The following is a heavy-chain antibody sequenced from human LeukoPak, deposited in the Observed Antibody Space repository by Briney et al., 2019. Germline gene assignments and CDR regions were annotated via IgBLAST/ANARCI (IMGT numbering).Heavy chain of an antibody. Sequence: ASVKVSCKVSGYTFTDYYMHWVQQAPGKGLEWMGLVDPEDGETIHAEKFQGRVTITADTSTDTAYMELSSLRSEDTAVYYCASEGGYCSSTSCYSGYWGQGTLVTVSS. CDR2: VDPEDGET. V-gene: IGHV1-69-2*01. CDR3: ASEGGYCSSTSCYSGY. J-gene: IGHJ4*02. CDR1: GYTFTDYY. D-gene: IGHD2-2*02.